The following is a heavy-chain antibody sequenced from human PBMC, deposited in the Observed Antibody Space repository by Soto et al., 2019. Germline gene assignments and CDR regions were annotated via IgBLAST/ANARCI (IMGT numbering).Heavy chain of an antibody. J-gene: IGHJ6*02. Sequence: QVQLQESGPGLVKPSETLSLTCTVSGGSISSGGYWSWVRQRPGKGLEWIGYIYSSGSTYYSPSLVSRTFISIDTSKNQFSLKMSSVTAADTAVYYCARDRGSYGMDVWGQGTTVTVS. CDR2: IYSSGST. CDR3: ARDRGSYGMDV. CDR1: GGSISSGGY. V-gene: IGHV4-31*03.